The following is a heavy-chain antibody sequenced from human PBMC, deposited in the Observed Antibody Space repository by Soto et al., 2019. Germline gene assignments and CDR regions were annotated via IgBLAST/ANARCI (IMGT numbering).Heavy chain of an antibody. J-gene: IGHJ4*02. V-gene: IGHV1-69*13. D-gene: IGHD4-17*01. CDR3: ARESTTVVTPWYFDY. Sequence: GASVKVSCKASGGTFSSYAISWVRQAPGQGLEWMGGIIPIFGTANYAQKFQGRVTITADESTSTAYMELSSLRSEDTAVYYCARESTTVVTPWYFDYWGQGTLVTVS. CDR1: GGTFSSYA. CDR2: IIPIFGTA.